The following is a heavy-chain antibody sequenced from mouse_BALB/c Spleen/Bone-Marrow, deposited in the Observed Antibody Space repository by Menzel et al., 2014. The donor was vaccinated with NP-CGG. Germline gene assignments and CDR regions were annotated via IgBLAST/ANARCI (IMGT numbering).Heavy chain of an antibody. J-gene: IGHJ3*01. CDR2: IDTSDSYT. V-gene: IGHV1-69*01. CDR1: GHTFTDYW. D-gene: IGHD2-14*01. Sequence: QVQLQQSGAELVMPGASVKMSCKASGHTFTDYWMHWVKQRPGQGLEWIGAIDTSDSYTSYNRKSKGKATLTVDESSSTAYMQLSSLTSEDSAVYYCARSDYRYDPFAYWGQGTLVTVSA. CDR3: ARSDYRYDPFAY.